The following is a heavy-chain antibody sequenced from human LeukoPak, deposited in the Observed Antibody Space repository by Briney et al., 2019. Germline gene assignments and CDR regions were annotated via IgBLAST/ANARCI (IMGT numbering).Heavy chain of an antibody. CDR1: GFTFSSYA. V-gene: IGHV3-23*01. Sequence: GGSLRLSCAASGFTFSSYAMSWVRQAPGKGLEWVSAISGSGGSTYYADSVKGRFTISRDNSKNTLYLQMNSLRAEDTAVYYCARGISGSYKYFDYWGQGTLVTVSS. J-gene: IGHJ4*02. D-gene: IGHD1-26*01. CDR2: ISGSGGST. CDR3: ARGISGSYKYFDY.